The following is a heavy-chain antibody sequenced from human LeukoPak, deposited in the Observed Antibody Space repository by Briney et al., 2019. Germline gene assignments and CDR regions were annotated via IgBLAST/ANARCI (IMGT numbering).Heavy chain of an antibody. D-gene: IGHD3-10*01. CDR2: IYYSGST. CDR3: ARSGRGSSAGFDY. CDR1: GDSISGYY. V-gene: IGHV4-59*01. J-gene: IGHJ4*02. Sequence: KPSETLSLTCTVSGDSISGYYWGWIRQPPGKGLEWIGYIYYSGSTNYTPSLKSRVTISVDTSKNQFSLKLNSVTAADTAVYYCARSGRGSSAGFDYWGQGTLVTVSS.